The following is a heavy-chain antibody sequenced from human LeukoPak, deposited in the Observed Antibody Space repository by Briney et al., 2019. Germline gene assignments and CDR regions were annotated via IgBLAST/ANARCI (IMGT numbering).Heavy chain of an antibody. CDR1: GFTVSSNY. V-gene: IGHV3-23*01. CDR2: ISGSGDST. Sequence: GGSLRLSCAASGFTVSSNYMSWVRQAPGKGLEWVSVISGSGDSTYYTDSVRGRFTISRDNSKNTLFVQMNSLRAEDTAIYYCAKNIGGNLDYWGQGTLVTVSS. CDR3: AKNIGGNLDY. J-gene: IGHJ4*02. D-gene: IGHD1-14*01.